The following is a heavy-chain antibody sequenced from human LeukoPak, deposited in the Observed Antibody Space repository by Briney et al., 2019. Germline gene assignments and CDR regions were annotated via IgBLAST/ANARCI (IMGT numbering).Heavy chain of an antibody. D-gene: IGHD7-27*01. CDR3: ARFWGRHDAFDI. CDR1: GFTFSSYW. J-gene: IGHJ3*02. V-gene: IGHV3-7*01. CDR2: IKQDGSEK. Sequence: GGSLRLSCAASGFTFSSYWMSCVPQAPGKGREEVANIKQDGSEKYYVDSVKGRFTISRDNAKNSLYLQMDSLRAEDTAVYYCARFWGRHDAFDIWGQGTMVTVSS.